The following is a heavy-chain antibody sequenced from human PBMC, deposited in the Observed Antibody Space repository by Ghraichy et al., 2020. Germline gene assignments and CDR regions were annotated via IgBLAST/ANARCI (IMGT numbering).Heavy chain of an antibody. Sequence: ASVKVSCKASGYTFTGYYMHWVRQAPGQGLEWMGWINPNSGGTNYAQKFQGRVTMTRDTSITTAYMELSRLRSDDTAVYYCARSSKRHYDSSGYYDYYYYGMDVWGQGTTVTVSS. CDR3: ARSSKRHYDSSGYYDYYYYGMDV. V-gene: IGHV1-2*02. D-gene: IGHD3-22*01. J-gene: IGHJ6*02. CDR1: GYTFTGYY. CDR2: INPNSGGT.